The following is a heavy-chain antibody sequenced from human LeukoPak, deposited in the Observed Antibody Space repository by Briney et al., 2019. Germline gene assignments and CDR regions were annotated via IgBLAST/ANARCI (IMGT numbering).Heavy chain of an antibody. J-gene: IGHJ4*02. CDR3: ARSGRDYYDILTGYYTAFEFDY. Sequence: SQTLSLACAISGDSVSSNSAAWNWIRQSPSRGLEWLGRTYYRSKWYNDYAVFVKSRVTINPDTSKNQFSLQLYSVTPEDTAVYYCARSGRDYYDILTGYYTAFEFDYWGQGTLVTVSS. CDR1: GDSVSSNSAA. V-gene: IGHV6-1*01. D-gene: IGHD3-9*01. CDR2: TYYRSKWYN.